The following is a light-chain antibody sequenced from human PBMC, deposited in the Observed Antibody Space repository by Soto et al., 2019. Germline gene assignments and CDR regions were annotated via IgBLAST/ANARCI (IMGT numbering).Light chain of an antibody. CDR3: AAWDDSLNGYV. CDR1: SSNIGTNT. J-gene: IGLJ1*01. CDR2: GDN. V-gene: IGLV1-44*01. Sequence: QSVLTQSPSASVTPGQRVTISCSGSSSNIGTNTVNWYQQLPGTAPKLLIYGDNQRPSGVPDRFSGSKSGTSASLAISGLQSEDEADYYCAAWDDSLNGYVFAAGTKVTVL.